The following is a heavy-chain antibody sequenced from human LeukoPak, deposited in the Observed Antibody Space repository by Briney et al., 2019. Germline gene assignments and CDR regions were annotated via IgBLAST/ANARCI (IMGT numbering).Heavy chain of an antibody. J-gene: IGHJ5*02. V-gene: IGHV4-30-2*01. CDR2: LNHSGST. Sequence: SQTLTLTCAVSGDPISSGGYSWSWIRQPPGKGLEWIGYLNHSGSTYYNPSLKSRVTISVDRSKNQFSLKLISVTAADTAVYYCARGIQEDYYDSSGYYYSWFDPWGQGTLVTVSS. CDR3: ARGIQEDYYDSSGYYYSWFDP. D-gene: IGHD3-22*01. CDR1: GDPISSGGYS.